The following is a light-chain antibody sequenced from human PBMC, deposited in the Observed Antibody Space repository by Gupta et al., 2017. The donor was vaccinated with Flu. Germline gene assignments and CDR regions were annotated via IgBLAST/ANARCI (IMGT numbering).Light chain of an antibody. CDR2: SND. CDR1: SSNIGSYT. V-gene: IGLV1-44*01. CDR3: AAWDDSLNGRV. J-gene: IGLJ3*02. Sequence: QSVLTQPPSASGTPGQRVTIPCSGSSSNIGSYTVNWYQHLPGTAPKILIYSNDHRPSGVPDRFSGSKSGTSASLAISGLQSEDEADYYCAAWDDSLNGRVFGGGTKLTVL.